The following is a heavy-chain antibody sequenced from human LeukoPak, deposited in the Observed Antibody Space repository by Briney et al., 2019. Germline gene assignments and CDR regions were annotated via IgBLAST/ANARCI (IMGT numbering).Heavy chain of an antibody. V-gene: IGHV4-30-4*01. CDR3: ARGHKISEYGSGSYYNRYYFDY. CDR1: GGPISSGDYY. Sequence: SETLSLTCTVSGGPISSGDYYWSWIRQPPGKGLEWIGYIYYSGSTYYNPSLKSRVTISVDKSKNQFSLKLSSVTAADTAVYYCARGHKISEYGSGSYYNRYYFDYWGQGTLVTVSS. D-gene: IGHD3-10*01. J-gene: IGHJ4*02. CDR2: IYYSGST.